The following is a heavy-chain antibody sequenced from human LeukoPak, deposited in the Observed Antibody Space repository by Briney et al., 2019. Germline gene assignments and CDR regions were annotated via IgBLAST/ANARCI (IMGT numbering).Heavy chain of an antibody. Sequence: SETLSLTCTVSGGSISSYYWSWIRQPPGKGLEWIGYIYYSGSTNYNPSLKSRVTISVDTSKNQFSLKLSSVTAADTAVYYCAGYYYDSSGYYPWGAFLDYWGQGTLVTVSS. CDR1: GGSISSYY. V-gene: IGHV4-59*01. J-gene: IGHJ4*02. CDR2: IYYSGST. D-gene: IGHD3-22*01. CDR3: AGYYYDSSGYYPWGAFLDY.